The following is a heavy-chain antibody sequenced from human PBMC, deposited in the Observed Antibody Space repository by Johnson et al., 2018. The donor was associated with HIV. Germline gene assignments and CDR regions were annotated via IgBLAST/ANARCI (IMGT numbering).Heavy chain of an antibody. CDR2: IKSLKDGGTT. Sequence: MLLVESGGGLVKPGGSLRVSCEASGFTFNRAWMSWVRQGPGKGLEWVGRIKSLKDGGTTDYSAPVRGRFTISRDDSKNTLYLLMNSLKTEDTAVYYLTTGRVGATKGGGAFDTWGQGKRVTVSS. CDR3: TTGRVGATKGGGAFDT. CDR1: GFTFNRAW. V-gene: IGHV3-15*01. J-gene: IGHJ3*02. D-gene: IGHD1-26*01.